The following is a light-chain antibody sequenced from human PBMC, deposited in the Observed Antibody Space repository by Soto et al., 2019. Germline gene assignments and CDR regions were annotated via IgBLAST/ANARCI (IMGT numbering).Light chain of an antibody. Sequence: EIVLTQSPGTLSLSPGERATLSCRASQTFSTSYLAWYQQKPGQAPRLLIYGSSSRATGIPDRFSGHGSGTDFTLTISRLEPEDFAVYYCQQRSNWPPLTFGGGTKVEIK. CDR2: GSS. CDR1: QTFSTSY. V-gene: IGKV3D-20*02. CDR3: QQRSNWPPLT. J-gene: IGKJ4*01.